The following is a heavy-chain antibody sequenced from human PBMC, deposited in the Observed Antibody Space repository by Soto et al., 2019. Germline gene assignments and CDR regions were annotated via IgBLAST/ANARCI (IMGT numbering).Heavy chain of an antibody. D-gene: IGHD3-22*01. J-gene: IGHJ4*02. CDR1: GGTFSSYA. CDR3: ARDGPRYRSGYQSY. CDR2: IIPIFGTA. V-gene: IGHV1-69*13. Sequence: GASVKVSCKASGGTFSSYAISWVRQAPGQGLEWMGGIIPIFGTANYAQKFQGRVTITADESTSTAYMELSSLRSEDTAVYYWARDGPRYRSGYQSYWGQGTLVTVSS.